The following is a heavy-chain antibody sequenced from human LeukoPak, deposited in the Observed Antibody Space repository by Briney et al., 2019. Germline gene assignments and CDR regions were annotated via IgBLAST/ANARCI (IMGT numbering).Heavy chain of an antibody. D-gene: IGHD3-3*01. CDR3: ARDVPSVHDFWSGPHYYSYMDV. CDR1: GGTFSSYA. J-gene: IGHJ6*03. V-gene: IGHV1-69*06. CDR2: IMPIFGTT. Sequence: ASVKVSCKASGGTFSSYAISWVRQAPGQGLEWMGRIMPIFGTTNYAQKFKGRVTITADKYTSTADMELSSLRSEDTAVYYCARDVPSVHDFWSGPHYYSYMDVWGKGTTVTVSS.